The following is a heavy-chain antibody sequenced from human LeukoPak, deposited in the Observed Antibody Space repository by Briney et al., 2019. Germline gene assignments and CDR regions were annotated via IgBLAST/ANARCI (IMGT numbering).Heavy chain of an antibody. CDR2: ISGPSTAI. V-gene: IGHV3-11*04. CDR1: GFTLSDYY. J-gene: IGHJ4*02. CDR3: ARGNYGLDY. D-gene: IGHD1-7*01. Sequence: PGGSLRLYCAASGFTLSDYYMSWVRQTPGKGLECISYISGPSTAIDYADSVKGRFTISRDNAVNSLYLQMNNLRAEDTAIYYCARGNYGLDYWGQGTLVTVSS.